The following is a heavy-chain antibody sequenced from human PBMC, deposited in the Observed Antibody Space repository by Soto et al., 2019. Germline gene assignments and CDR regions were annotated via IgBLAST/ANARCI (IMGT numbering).Heavy chain of an antibody. D-gene: IGHD5-18*01. V-gene: IGHV3-43*01. CDR3: AKDIVRVDTAMVLGSGWYYYGMDV. CDR2: ISWDGGST. J-gene: IGHJ6*02. Sequence: GGSLRLSCAASGFTFDDYTMHWVRQAPGKGLEWVSLISWDGGSTYYADSVKGRFTISRDNSKNSLYLQMNSLRTEDTALYYCAKDIVRVDTAMVLGSGWYYYGMDVWGQGTTVTVSS. CDR1: GFTFDDYT.